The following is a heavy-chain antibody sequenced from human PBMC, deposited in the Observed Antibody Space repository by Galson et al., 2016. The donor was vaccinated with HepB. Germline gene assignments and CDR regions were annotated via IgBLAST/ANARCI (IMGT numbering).Heavy chain of an antibody. CDR2: ISSSSSYI. CDR3: ARAYGDYAHTDY. CDR1: GFTFSGYT. D-gene: IGHD4-17*01. V-gene: IGHV3-21*01. J-gene: IGHJ4*02. Sequence: SLRLSCAASGFTFSGYTMNWVRQAPGKGLEWVSSISSSSSYIYYADSVKGRFTISRDNAKNSLYLQMNSLRAEDTAVYYCARAYGDYAHTDYWGQGTLVTVSS.